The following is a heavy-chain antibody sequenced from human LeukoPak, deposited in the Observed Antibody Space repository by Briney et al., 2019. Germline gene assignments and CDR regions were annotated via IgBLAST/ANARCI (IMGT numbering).Heavy chain of an antibody. J-gene: IGHJ4*02. CDR2: IYYSGST. CDR1: GGSISSSSYY. D-gene: IGHD1-1*01. V-gene: IGHV4-39*07. CDR3: ARAPRHWNDVVYFDY. Sequence: PSETLSLTCTVSGGSISSSSYYWGWIRQPPGKGLEWIGSIYYSGSTYYNPSLKIRVTISVDTSKNQFSLKLSSVTAADTAVYYCARAPRHWNDVVYFDYWGQGTLVTVSS.